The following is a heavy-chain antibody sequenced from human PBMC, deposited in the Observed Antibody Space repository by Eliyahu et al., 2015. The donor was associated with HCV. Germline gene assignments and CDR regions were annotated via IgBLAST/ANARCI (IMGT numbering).Heavy chain of an antibody. V-gene: IGHV4-59*01. CDR1: GCPXPXXX. CDR3: ASGGGGIAVTGTGGWFDP. CDR2: IHYSGST. Sequence: QVQLQESGPGLVKPSETLSLTCPVSGCPXPXXXWRWSPHPPGKGLEWIGYIHYSGSTNYNPSLKSRVTISIDTSKNQFSLNLTSVTAADTAMYYCASGGGGIAVTGTGGWFDPWGQGTLVTVSS. D-gene: IGHD6-19*01. J-gene: IGHJ5*02.